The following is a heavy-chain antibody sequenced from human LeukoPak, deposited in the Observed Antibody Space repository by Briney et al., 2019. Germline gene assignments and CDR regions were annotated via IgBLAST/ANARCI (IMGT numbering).Heavy chain of an antibody. J-gene: IGHJ4*02. V-gene: IGHV3-73*01. CDR3: TRRKEGFDY. CDR1: GFTFSGSA. CDR2: IRGKANSYAT. Sequence: GGSLRLSCAASGFTFSGSAMHWVRQASGKGLEWVGRIRGKANSYATAYAASVKGRFTISRDDSKNTAYLQMNSLKTEDTAVYYCTRRKEGFDYWGQGTLVTVSS.